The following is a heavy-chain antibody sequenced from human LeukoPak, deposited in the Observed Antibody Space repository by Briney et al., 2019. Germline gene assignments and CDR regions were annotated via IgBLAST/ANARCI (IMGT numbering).Heavy chain of an antibody. CDR1: GFTFSSYA. V-gene: IGHV3-30*01. Sequence: PGGSLRLSCAAPGFTFSSYAMHWVRQAPGKGLEWVAVISYDGSNKYYADSVKGRFTISRDNSKNTLYLQMNSLRAEDTAVYYCARDNYDIDYWGQGTLVTVSS. CDR2: ISYDGSNK. CDR3: ARDNYDIDY. D-gene: IGHD3-9*01. J-gene: IGHJ4*02.